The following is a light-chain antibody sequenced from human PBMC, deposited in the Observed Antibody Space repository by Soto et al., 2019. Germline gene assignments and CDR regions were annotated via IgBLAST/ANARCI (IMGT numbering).Light chain of an antibody. J-gene: IGKJ1*01. V-gene: IGKV3-20*01. Sequence: EIVLTQSPGTLSLSPGERATLSCRASQSVSSSHLAWYQQKPGQAPRLLIYGAFNRATGIPDRFSGSGSGIDFTLTISRLEPEDFAVYYCQQYGSAPRTFGQGTKVEIK. CDR2: GAF. CDR1: QSVSSSH. CDR3: QQYGSAPRT.